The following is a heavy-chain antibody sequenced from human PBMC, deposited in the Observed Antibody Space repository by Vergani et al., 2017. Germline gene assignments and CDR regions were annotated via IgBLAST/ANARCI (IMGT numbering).Heavy chain of an antibody. J-gene: IGHJ4*02. CDR3: ARGWSGYSTSWFFEY. CDR1: GYTFAGYN. V-gene: IGHV1-2*02. D-gene: IGHD6-13*01. CDR2: INPNSGGT. Sequence: QVQLVQSGAEVKKPGASVKVSCKASGYTFAGYNIHWVRQAPGQGLELMGWINPNSGGTNYAQKFQGRVTMTRDTSINTAYMGLGRLRSDDTAVYYCARGWSGYSTSWFFEYWGQGTLVTVSS.